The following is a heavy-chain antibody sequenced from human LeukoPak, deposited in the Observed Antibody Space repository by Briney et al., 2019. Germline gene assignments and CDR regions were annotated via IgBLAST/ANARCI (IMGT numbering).Heavy chain of an antibody. CDR3: ARGTTDAY. J-gene: IGHJ4*02. Sequence: ASVKVSCKAFGYGFTSYYIDWVRQAPGQGLEWMGVINPSGGSTRYAQKFQGRVTMTGDPSTRTVYMELSSLTSDDTAVYYCARGTTDAYWGQGTPVTVSS. V-gene: IGHV1-46*01. D-gene: IGHD1-1*01. CDR2: INPSGGST. CDR1: GYGFTSYY.